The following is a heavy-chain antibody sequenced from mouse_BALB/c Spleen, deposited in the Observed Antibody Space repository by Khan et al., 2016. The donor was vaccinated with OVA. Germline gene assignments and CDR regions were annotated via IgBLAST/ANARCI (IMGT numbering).Heavy chain of an antibody. J-gene: IGHJ4*01. CDR3: ARSNYYGTGLYAMDY. CDR2: IAPGSGSA. CDR1: GYTFTSYW. D-gene: IGHD1-1*01. Sequence: DLVKPGASVKLSCKASGYTFTSYWINWIKQRPGQGLEWIGRIAPGSGSAYYSEMFKGKATLTVDTSSSTAYIQVSSLSSEDSAVYFWARSNYYGTGLYAMDYWGQGTSVTVSS. V-gene: IGHV1S41*01.